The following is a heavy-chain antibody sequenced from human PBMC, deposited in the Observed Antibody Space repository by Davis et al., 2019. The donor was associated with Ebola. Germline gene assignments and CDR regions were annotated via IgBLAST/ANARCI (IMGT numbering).Heavy chain of an antibody. Sequence: AASVKVSCKASGYTFSSYGITWVRQAPGQGLEWMGWISTYNGNTNYAQKFQGRVTMTTDTSTSTAYMELRSLRSDDTAVYYCARGTPAYYHYGMDVWGKGTAVTVSS. V-gene: IGHV1-18*01. D-gene: IGHD3-10*01. CDR2: ISTYNGNT. CDR3: ARGTPAYYHYGMDV. CDR1: GYTFSSYG. J-gene: IGHJ6*04.